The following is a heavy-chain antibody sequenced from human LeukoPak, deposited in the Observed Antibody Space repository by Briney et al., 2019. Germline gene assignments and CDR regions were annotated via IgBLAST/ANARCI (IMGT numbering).Heavy chain of an antibody. J-gene: IGHJ4*02. CDR3: ARSAITFKRSPTMLRY. V-gene: IGHV3-33*01. D-gene: IGHD3-10*01. Sequence: GGSLRLSCAASGFTFSSYGMHWVRQVPGKGLEWVAVIWYDGSNKYYADSVKGRFTISRDNSKNTLYLQMNSLRAEDTAVYYCARSAITFKRSPTMLRYWGQGTLVTVSS. CDR2: IWYDGSNK. CDR1: GFTFSSYG.